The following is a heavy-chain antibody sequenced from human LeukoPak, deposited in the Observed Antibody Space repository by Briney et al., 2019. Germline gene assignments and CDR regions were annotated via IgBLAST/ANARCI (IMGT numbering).Heavy chain of an antibody. CDR3: TTDIPLKRIFGVVAYPY. V-gene: IGHV3-15*01. D-gene: IGHD3-3*01. CDR2: IKSKTDGGTT. J-gene: IGHJ4*02. Sequence: GGSLRLSCAASGFTFSNAWMSWVRQAPGKGLEWVGRIKSKTDGGTTDYAAPVKGRFTISRDDSKNTLYLQMNSLKTEDTAVYYCTTDIPLKRIFGVVAYPYWGQGTLVTVSS. CDR1: GFTFSNAW.